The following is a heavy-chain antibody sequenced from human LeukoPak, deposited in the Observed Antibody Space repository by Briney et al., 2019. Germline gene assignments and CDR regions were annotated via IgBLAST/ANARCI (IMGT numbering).Heavy chain of an antibody. CDR1: GFTFSSHA. CDR3: AAYGGGYYYYYMDV. D-gene: IGHD3-10*01. J-gene: IGHJ6*03. CDR2: ISGSGSST. Sequence: GGSLRLSCAASGFTFSSHAMSWVRQAPGKGLEWVSAISGSGSSTYYADSVKGRFTISRDNSKNTLYLQMNSLRAEDTAVYYCAAYGGGYYYYYMDVWGKGTTVTVSS. V-gene: IGHV3-23*01.